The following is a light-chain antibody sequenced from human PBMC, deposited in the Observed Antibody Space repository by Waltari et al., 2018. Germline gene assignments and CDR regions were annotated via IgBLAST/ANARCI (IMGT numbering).Light chain of an antibody. CDR1: SSNVRNPTF. CDR3: GAYGDGVM. V-gene: IGLV2-23*01. Sequence: QSAMTQPASVSGSPGQPITISGSGISSNVRNPTFVSWYQHIPDEAPKLVIYEGSQRPSGVSERFAGSKSGHAASRRISGRQAEEEADYYCGAYGDGVMFGGGTKLTVL. J-gene: IGLJ3*02. CDR2: EGS.